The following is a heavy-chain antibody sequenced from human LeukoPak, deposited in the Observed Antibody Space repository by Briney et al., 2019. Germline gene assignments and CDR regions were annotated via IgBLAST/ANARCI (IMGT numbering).Heavy chain of an antibody. CDR1: GGTFSSYA. V-gene: IGHV1-69*04. D-gene: IGHD6-13*01. J-gene: IGHJ3*02. CDR2: IIPILGIA. Sequence: SVKVSCKASGGTFSSYAISWVGQAPGQGLEWMGRIIPILGIANYAQKFQGRVTITADKSTSTAYMELSSLRSEDTAVYYCARAIAAHDAFDIWGQGTMVTVSS. CDR3: ARAIAAHDAFDI.